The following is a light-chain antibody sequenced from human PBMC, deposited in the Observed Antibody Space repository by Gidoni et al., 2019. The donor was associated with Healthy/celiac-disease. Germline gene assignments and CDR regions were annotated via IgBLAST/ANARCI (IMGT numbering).Light chain of an antibody. CDR2: AAS. Sequence: DIQMTQSPSSLSASVGDRVTITCRASQSISSYLNWYQQKPGKAPKILIYAASSLQSGVPSRFSGSGSGTDFTLTISSLQPEDFATDYCQQSYSTPRYTFGQGTKLEIK. CDR1: QSISSY. V-gene: IGKV1-39*01. J-gene: IGKJ2*01. CDR3: QQSYSTPRYT.